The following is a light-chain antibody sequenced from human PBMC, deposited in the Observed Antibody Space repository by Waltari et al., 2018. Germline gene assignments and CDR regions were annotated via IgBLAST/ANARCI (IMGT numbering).Light chain of an antibody. Sequence: DIQMTQSPSSLSASVGDRVTITCQASQDIYNSLNWYQQKPGKAPRLLIYDASNLETGVPSRFSGSGSGTDFTFTISSLQPEDFATYYCQQYDDPLYSFGQGTKVENK. CDR2: DAS. J-gene: IGKJ2*03. V-gene: IGKV1-33*01. CDR3: QQYDDPLYS. CDR1: QDIYNS.